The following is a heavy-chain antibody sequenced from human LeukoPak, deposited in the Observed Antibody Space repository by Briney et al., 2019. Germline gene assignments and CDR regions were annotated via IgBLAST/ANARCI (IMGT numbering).Heavy chain of an antibody. CDR3: ARGGDSGYYDYFDY. CDR2: ISSSSSTI. J-gene: IGHJ4*02. V-gene: IGHV3-48*02. Sequence: HPGGSLRLSCAASGFTFSSYSMNWVRQAPGKGLEWVSYISSSSSTIYYADSVKGRFTISRDNAKNSLYLQMNSLRDEDTAVYYCARGGDSGYYDYFDYWGQGALVTVSS. D-gene: IGHD3-22*01. CDR1: GFTFSSYS.